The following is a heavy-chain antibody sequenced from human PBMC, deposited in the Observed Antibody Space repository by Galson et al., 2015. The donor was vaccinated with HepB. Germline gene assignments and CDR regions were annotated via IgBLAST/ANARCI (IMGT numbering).Heavy chain of an antibody. D-gene: IGHD3-10*01. CDR3: ARDHWAWGITMVRGVLFDL. CDR2: ISSSSSYI. CDR1: GFTFSSYS. Sequence: SLRLSCAASGFTFSSYSMNWVRQAPGKGLEWASSISSSSSYIYYADSVKGRFTISRDNAKNSLYLQMNSLRAEDTAVYYCARDHWAWGITMVRGVLFDLWGRGTLVTVSS. V-gene: IGHV3-21*01. J-gene: IGHJ2*01.